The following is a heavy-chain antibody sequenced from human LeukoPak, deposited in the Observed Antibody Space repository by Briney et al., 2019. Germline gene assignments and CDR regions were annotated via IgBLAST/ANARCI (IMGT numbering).Heavy chain of an antibody. Sequence: HPGGSLRLSCAASGFTFSSYAMHWVRQAPGKGLEWVAVISYDGSNKYYADSVKGRFTISRDNSKNTLYLQMNSLRAEDTAVYYCARGRYASSWYCDYWGQGTLVTVSS. CDR2: ISYDGSNK. V-gene: IGHV3-30*01. J-gene: IGHJ4*02. CDR3: ARGRYASSWYCDY. D-gene: IGHD6-13*01. CDR1: GFTFSSYA.